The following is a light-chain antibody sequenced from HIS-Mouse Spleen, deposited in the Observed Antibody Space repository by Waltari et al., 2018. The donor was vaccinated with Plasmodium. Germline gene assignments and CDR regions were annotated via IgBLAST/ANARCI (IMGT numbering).Light chain of an antibody. CDR2: DAS. CDR3: QQRSNWPT. J-gene: IGKJ5*01. V-gene: IGKV3-11*01. Sequence: EIVLTQSPATLSLSPGERATLSCRASQSVSSYLAWYQQKPGQAPRLLIYDASNRATGIPARFSGSGSGTDFILTISSLEREDVAVYYCQQRSNWPTFGQGTRLEIK. CDR1: QSVSSY.